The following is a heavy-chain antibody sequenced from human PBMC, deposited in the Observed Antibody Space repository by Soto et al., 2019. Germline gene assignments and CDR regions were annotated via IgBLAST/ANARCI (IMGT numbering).Heavy chain of an antibody. J-gene: IGHJ4*02. CDR2: IYSFGTT. CDR3: ARALDFWSAYYDY. D-gene: IGHD3-3*01. V-gene: IGHV3-66*03. Sequence: GGSLRLSCAASGFTVSTTYMHWVRQAPGKGLEWVSIIYSFGTTYYAESVKGRFTISKDNSKNTLYLQMNSLRTEDTAVYYCARALDFWSAYYDYWGQGSLVTVSS. CDR1: GFTVSTTY.